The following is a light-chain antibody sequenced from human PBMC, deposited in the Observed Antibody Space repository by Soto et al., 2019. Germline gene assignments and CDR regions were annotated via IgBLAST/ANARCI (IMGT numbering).Light chain of an antibody. J-gene: IGKJ4*01. V-gene: IGKV1-39*01. CDR1: QSIGSF. CDR3: QQSYSTPLT. CDR2: GAS. Sequence: DIPMTQSPSSLAASFGDRVTITCRASQSIGSFLSWYQQKPGKAPKLLIYGASTLQSGVPSRFSGSGSGTDFTLAISSLQPEDFATYYCQQSYSTPLTFGGGTKVDIK.